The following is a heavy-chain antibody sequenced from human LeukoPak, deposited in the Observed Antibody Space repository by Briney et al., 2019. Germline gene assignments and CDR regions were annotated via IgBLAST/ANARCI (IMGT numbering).Heavy chain of an antibody. J-gene: IGHJ6*03. CDR2: ISYDGSNK. Sequence: GRSLRLSCAASGFTFSSYAMHWVRQAPGKGLEGVAVISYDGSNKYYADCVKGRFTISRDNSKNTLYLQMNSLGAEDTAVYYCARGRETYYGSGSYSYYMDVWGKGTTVTVSS. D-gene: IGHD3-10*01. CDR1: GFTFSSYA. V-gene: IGHV3-30*01. CDR3: ARGRETYYGSGSYSYYMDV.